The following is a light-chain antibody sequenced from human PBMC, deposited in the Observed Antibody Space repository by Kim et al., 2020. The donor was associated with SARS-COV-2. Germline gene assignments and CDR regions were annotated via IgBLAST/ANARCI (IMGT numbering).Light chain of an antibody. Sequence: PRQRVTLSSSGGSPIIGSKYVYLYHHRPGTAPKLLIYRNNPRPSVVPHRVSGSKSGTSASLAISGLRSEDEADYYCAAWDDSLSVLFGGGTQLTVL. J-gene: IGLJ2*01. CDR2: RNN. CDR3: AAWDDSLSVL. V-gene: IGLV1-47*01. CDR1: SPIIGSKY.